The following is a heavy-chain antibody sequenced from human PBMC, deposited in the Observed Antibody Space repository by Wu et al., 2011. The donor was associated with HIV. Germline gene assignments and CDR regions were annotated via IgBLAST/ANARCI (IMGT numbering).Heavy chain of an antibody. Sequence: QVQLVQSGAEVKKAGSSVKVSCKASGNTFSGYAVSWVRQAPGQGLEWMGGILPMFGTTNYAQKFQGRVTITADKSATTVYMELRSLRSEDTAVYYCARSGVSAEYYFYYMNVVGQRDHGHRLL. J-gene: IGHJ6*03. D-gene: IGHD2-2*01. CDR1: GNTFSGYA. CDR2: ILPMFGTT. CDR3: ARSGVSAEYYFYYMNV. V-gene: IGHV1-69*06.